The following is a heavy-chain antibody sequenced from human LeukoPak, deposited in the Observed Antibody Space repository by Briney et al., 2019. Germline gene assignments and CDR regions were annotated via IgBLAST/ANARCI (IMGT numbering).Heavy chain of an antibody. D-gene: IGHD1-1*01. CDR1: GFTFTDYW. V-gene: IGHV3-74*01. Sequence: PGGSLRLSCAASGFTFTDYWVHWVRQPPEKGLVWVSRTDPDGGDTAYADSVAGRFTISRDNARNMVYLQMNSLRPEDSAVYFCARLSNWSPFEYWGPGTLVTVSS. CDR3: ARLSNWSPFEY. J-gene: IGHJ4*02. CDR2: TDPDGGDT.